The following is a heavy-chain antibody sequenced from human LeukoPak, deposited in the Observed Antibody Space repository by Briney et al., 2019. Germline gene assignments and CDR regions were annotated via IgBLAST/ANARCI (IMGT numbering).Heavy chain of an antibody. CDR1: GGSMTYYY. V-gene: IGHV4-59*01. Sequence: SETLSLTCTVSGGSMTYYYWAWIRQPPGKTLEWIGYTYYSGRTDYNPSLKGRVSISVDRSRSSNQFSLTLSSVTAADTAVYYCARVSSVITTSFDYWGQGILVNVSS. CDR2: TYYSGRT. D-gene: IGHD3-22*01. J-gene: IGHJ4*02. CDR3: ARVSSVITTSFDY.